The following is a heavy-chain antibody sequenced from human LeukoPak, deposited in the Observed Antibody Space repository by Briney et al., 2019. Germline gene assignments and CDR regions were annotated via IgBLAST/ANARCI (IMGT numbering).Heavy chain of an antibody. CDR1: GFTFSSYA. J-gene: IGHJ3*02. Sequence: PGGSLRLSCAASGFTFSSYAMSWVRQAPGMGLEWVANIKQDGSEKYYADSVRGRFTISRDNAKSSLYLQMDSLRAEDTAVFYCARDRTAADAFDIWGQGKLVIVSS. CDR2: IKQDGSEK. D-gene: IGHD6-13*01. CDR3: ARDRTAADAFDI. V-gene: IGHV3-7*01.